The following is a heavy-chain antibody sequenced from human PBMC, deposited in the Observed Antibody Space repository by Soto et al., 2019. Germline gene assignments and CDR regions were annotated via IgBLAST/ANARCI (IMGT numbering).Heavy chain of an antibody. CDR3: ARGWLEYYFDY. CDR2: INSDGSST. D-gene: IGHD6-19*01. CDR1: GFTFSSYW. Sequence: GGSLRLSCAASGFTFSSYWMHWVRQAPGKGLVWVSRINSDGSSTSCADSVKGRFTISRDNAKNTLYLQMNSLRAEDTAVYYCARGWLEYYFDYWGQGTLVTVS. J-gene: IGHJ4*02. V-gene: IGHV3-74*01.